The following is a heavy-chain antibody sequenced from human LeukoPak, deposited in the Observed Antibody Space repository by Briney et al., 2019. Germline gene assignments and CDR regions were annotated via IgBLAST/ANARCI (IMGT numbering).Heavy chain of an antibody. CDR1: GFSFSNYW. V-gene: IGHV3-7*01. J-gene: IGHJ4*02. CDR3: ARDRYYSDGNGYLDS. CDR2: IKQDGSEK. Sequence: GGSLTLSCAASGFSFSNYWMSWVRQAPGKGREGVANIKQDGSEKSYVASMKGRFTISRDNAKNLLYLQINSLRAEDTAVYYCARDRYYSDGNGYLDSWGQGTLVTVSS. D-gene: IGHD3-22*01.